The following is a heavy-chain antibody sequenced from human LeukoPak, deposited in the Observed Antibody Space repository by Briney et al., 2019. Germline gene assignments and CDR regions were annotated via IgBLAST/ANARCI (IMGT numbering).Heavy chain of an antibody. V-gene: IGHV1-69*13. CDR2: IIPIFGTA. D-gene: IGHD6-13*01. CDR1: GVTFSSYA. Sequence: SVKVSCKASGVTFSSYAISWVRQAPGQGLEWMGGIIPIFGTANYAQKVQGRVTITADESTRTAYMELSSLRSEDTDVYYCARVYSSSWYVANWFDPWGQGTLVTVPS. J-gene: IGHJ5*02. CDR3: ARVYSSSWYVANWFDP.